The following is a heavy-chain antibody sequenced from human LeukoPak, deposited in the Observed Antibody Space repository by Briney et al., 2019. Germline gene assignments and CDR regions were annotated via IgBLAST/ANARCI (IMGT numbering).Heavy chain of an antibody. Sequence: SETLSLTCTVSGGSISSYYWSWIRQPPGKGLEWIGYIYYSGSTNYNPSLKSRVTISVDTSKNQFSLKLSSVTAADTAVYYCARSRLLLYDFWSGYYTGGRFDPWGQGTLVTVSS. V-gene: IGHV4-59*01. CDR2: IYYSGST. J-gene: IGHJ5*02. CDR3: ARSRLLLYDFWSGYYTGGRFDP. CDR1: GGSISSYY. D-gene: IGHD3-3*01.